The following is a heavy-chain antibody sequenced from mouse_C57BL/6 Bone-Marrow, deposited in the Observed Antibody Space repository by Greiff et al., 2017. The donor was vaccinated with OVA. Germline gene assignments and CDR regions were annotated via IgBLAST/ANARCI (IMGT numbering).Heavy chain of an antibody. V-gene: IGHV5-6*01. CDR2: ISSGGSNT. J-gene: IGHJ2*02. D-gene: IGHD2-2*01. Sequence: EVQLQESGGDLVKPGGSLKLSCEASGYTFSSYGMSWVRQTPDQRLEWVATISSGGSNTYYPDNVKGRFTITRDNAKNTLYLQMRSLKSEDTAMYYCARPWLYFDYWGQGTSLTVSS. CDR3: ARPWLYFDY. CDR1: GYTFSSYG.